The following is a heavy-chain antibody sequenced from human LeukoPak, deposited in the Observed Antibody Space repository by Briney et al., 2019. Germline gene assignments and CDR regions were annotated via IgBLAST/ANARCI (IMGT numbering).Heavy chain of an antibody. CDR1: GDSIRTYY. D-gene: IGHD3-10*01. Sequence: PSETLSLTCTVSGDSIRTYYWSWIRQPPGKGLEWIGYIYYSGSTNYNPSLKSRVTISVDTSKKQFSLKLSSVAAADAAVYYRARQGAGVPFDYWGRGTLVTVSS. CDR2: IYYSGST. J-gene: IGHJ4*02. CDR3: ARQGAGVPFDY. V-gene: IGHV4-59*08.